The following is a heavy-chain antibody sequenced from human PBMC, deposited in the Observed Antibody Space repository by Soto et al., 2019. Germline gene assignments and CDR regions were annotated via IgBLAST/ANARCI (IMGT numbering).Heavy chain of an antibody. D-gene: IGHD2-2*01. CDR3: AGILPAPIGPYYDDMDF. Sequence: LGESLKISCKGSGYSFTSYWIAWVRQMPGKGLEWMGIIYPGDSDTKYSPSFQGQVTISADKSISTAYLQWSSRKASDTAMYYCAGILPAPIGPYYDDMDFWGQGTTVTVSS. CDR1: GYSFTSYW. CDR2: IYPGDSDT. J-gene: IGHJ6*02. V-gene: IGHV5-51*01.